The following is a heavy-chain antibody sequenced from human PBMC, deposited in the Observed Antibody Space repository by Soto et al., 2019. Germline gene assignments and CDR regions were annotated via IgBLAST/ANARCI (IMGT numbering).Heavy chain of an antibody. V-gene: IGHV1-2*04. J-gene: IGHJ4*02. Sequence: VSVNLSCKAAGYGFSVYYMHWGRQAPGQGLEWMGWINPNSGGTNYAQKLQGWVTMTRDTSISTAYMELSRLRSDDTAVYYCARGQTAVVVPAAMSHFGYWGQGTLVTVSS. D-gene: IGHD2-2*01. CDR2: INPNSGGT. CDR3: ARGQTAVVVPAAMSHFGY. CDR1: GYGFSVYY.